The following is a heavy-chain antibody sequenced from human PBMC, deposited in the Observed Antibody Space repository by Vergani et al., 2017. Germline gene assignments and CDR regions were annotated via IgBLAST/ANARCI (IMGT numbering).Heavy chain of an antibody. CDR3: ARGSRAPYDFWSGYYFDY. D-gene: IGHD3-3*01. CDR1: GGSISSGGYY. Sequence: QVQLQESGPGLVKPSQTLSLTCTVSGGSISSGGYYWSWIRQPPGKGLEWIGYIYYSGSTYYNPSLMSRVTISVDTSKNQFSLKLSSVTAADTAVYYCARGSRAPYDFWSGYYFDYWGQGTLVTVSS. V-gene: IGHV4-31*03. CDR2: IYYSGST. J-gene: IGHJ4*02.